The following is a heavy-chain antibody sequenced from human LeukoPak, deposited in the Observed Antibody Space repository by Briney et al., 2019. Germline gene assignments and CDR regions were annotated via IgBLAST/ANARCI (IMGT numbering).Heavy chain of an antibody. CDR3: ARGLVGPYY. J-gene: IGHJ4*02. D-gene: IGHD1-26*01. Sequence: PSETLSLTCTVSGGSISSYYWSWIRQPPGKGLEWIGYIYYSGSTNYNPSLKSRVTISVDTSKNQFSLKLSSVTAADTAVYYCARGLVGPYYWGQGTLVTVSS. CDR2: IYYSGST. CDR1: GGSISSYY. V-gene: IGHV4-59*01.